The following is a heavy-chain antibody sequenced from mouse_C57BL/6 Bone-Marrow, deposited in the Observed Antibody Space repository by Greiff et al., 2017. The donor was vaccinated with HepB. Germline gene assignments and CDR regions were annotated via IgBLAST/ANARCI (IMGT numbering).Heavy chain of an antibody. J-gene: IGHJ4*01. D-gene: IGHD1-1*01. V-gene: IGHV1-26*01. CDR1: VYTFTDYY. CDR2: INPNNGVT. Sequence: EVQLQQSGPELVKPGTSVKISCKASVYTFTDYYMNWVKQSHGKSLEWIGDINPNNGVTSYNQKFKGKATLTVDKSSSTAYMELRSLTSEDSAVYYCASRYYGTVDYWGQGTSVTVSS. CDR3: ASRYYGTVDY.